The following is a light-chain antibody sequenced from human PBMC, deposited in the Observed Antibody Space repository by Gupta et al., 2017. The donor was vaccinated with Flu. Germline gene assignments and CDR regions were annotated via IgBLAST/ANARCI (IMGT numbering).Light chain of an antibody. V-gene: IGKV1-5*03. J-gene: IGKJ1*01. CDR2: KAC. Sequence: DIQMTQSPSTLSASVGDRVTITCRASQSISSWLAWYQQKPGEAPKLLIYKACSLESGVPSRFSGSGSGTEFTLTISRLQDDDFANYYCQKYNSYGTFGQGTKVEIK. CDR1: QSISSW. CDR3: QKYNSYGT.